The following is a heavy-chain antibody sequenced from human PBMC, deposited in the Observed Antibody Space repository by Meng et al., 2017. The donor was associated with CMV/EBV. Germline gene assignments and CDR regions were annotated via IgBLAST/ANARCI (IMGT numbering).Heavy chain of an antibody. CDR2: ISWNSGSI. CDR1: GFTFDDYA. V-gene: IGHV3-9*01. J-gene: IGHJ3*02. Sequence: SLKISCAASGFTFDDYAMHWVRQAPGKGLEWVSGISWNSGSIGYADSVKGRFTISRDNAKNSLYLQMNSLRAEDTAVYYCAKVEGYCSSTSCAIDAFDIWGQGTMVPSPQ. D-gene: IGHD2-2*01. CDR3: AKVEGYCSSTSCAIDAFDI.